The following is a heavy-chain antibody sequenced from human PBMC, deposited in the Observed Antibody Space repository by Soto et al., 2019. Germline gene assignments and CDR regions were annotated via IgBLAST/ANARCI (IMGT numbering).Heavy chain of an antibody. Sequence: GGSLRLSCAASGFTFSSYAMHWVRQAPGKGLEWVAVISYDGSNKYYADSVKGRFTISRDNSKNTLYLQMNSLRAEDTAVYYCVKSGIAVAGTLKDGVTAQYFQHWGQGTLVTVSS. CDR3: VKSGIAVAGTLKDGVTAQYFQH. CDR1: GFTFSSYA. CDR2: ISYDGSNK. V-gene: IGHV3-30-3*02. J-gene: IGHJ1*01. D-gene: IGHD6-19*01.